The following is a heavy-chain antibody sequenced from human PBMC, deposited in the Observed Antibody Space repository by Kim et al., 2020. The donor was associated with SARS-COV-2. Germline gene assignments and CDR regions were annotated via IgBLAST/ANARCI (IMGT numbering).Heavy chain of an antibody. J-gene: IGHJ4*02. Sequence: ASVKVSCKASGCTFTHYAIHWVRQAPGQRLEWMGWIKADNGNTKYSQNFQDRLTITRDTSASTFYMDLSSLRPGDTALFYCARVAIGGWHIDYWGQGTLVTVSS. CDR2: IKADNGNT. CDR1: GCTFTHYA. CDR3: ARVAIGGWHIDY. D-gene: IGHD6-19*01. V-gene: IGHV1-3*01.